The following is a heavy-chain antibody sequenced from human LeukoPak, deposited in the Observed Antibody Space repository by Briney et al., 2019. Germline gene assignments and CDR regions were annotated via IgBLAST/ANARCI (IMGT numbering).Heavy chain of an antibody. CDR3: ARGDGYDLFDY. J-gene: IGHJ4*02. CDR1: GASISTYY. CDR2: IYYSGST. D-gene: IGHD5-24*01. V-gene: IGHV4-59*01. Sequence: SETLSLTCTVSGASISTYYWSWIRQPPGKGLEWIGYIYYSGSTNYNPSLKSRVTISVDTSKNQFSLKLSSLTAADTAVFYRARGDGYDLFDYWGQGTLVTVSS.